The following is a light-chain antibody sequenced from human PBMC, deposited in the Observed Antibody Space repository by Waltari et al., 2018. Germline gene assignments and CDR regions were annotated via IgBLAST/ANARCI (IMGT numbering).Light chain of an antibody. V-gene: IGKV1-8*01. J-gene: IGKJ1*01. CDR1: QGISSY. CDR3: QQYYSYPRA. Sequence: AIRMTQSPSSLSASIGDRVTITCRASQGISSYLAWYQQKQGKAPKLLIYAASTLQSGVPSRFSGSGSGTDFTLTISCLQSEDFATYYCQQYYSYPRAFGQGTKVEIK. CDR2: AAS.